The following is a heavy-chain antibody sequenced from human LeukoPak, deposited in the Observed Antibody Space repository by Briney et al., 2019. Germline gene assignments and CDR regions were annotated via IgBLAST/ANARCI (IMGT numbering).Heavy chain of an antibody. D-gene: IGHD6-13*01. V-gene: IGHV1-69*06. CDR3: ARDGAAAGGFDP. CDR2: IIPIFGTA. CDR1: GDTFTSYY. Sequence: ASVKVSCKASGDTFTSYYMHWVRQAPGQGLEWMGGIIPIFGTANYAQKFQGRVTITADKSTSTAYMELSSLRSEDTAVYYCARDGAAAGGFDPWGQGTLVTVSS. J-gene: IGHJ5*02.